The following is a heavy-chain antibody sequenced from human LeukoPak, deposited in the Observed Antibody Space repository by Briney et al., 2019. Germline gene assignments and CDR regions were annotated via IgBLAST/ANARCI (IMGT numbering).Heavy chain of an antibody. Sequence: GGSLRLSCAASGFTFSSYEMNWVRQAPGKGLEWVSYISISGSTIYYADSVKGRFTISRDNAENSLYLQMNSLRAEDTAVYYCARYSGSYDYLDYWGQGTLVTVSS. CDR1: GFTFSSYE. J-gene: IGHJ4*02. D-gene: IGHD1-26*01. CDR3: ARYSGSYDYLDY. V-gene: IGHV3-48*03. CDR2: ISISGSTI.